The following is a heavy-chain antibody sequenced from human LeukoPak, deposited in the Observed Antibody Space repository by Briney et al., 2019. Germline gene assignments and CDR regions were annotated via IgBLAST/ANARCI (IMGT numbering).Heavy chain of an antibody. V-gene: IGHV3-7*05. D-gene: IGHD6-19*01. CDR1: GFTFSSYW. Sequence: PGGSLRLSCIASGFTFSSYWMSWVRQAPGGGLEGVANIKEDGSEKYYVDSVKGRFTISRDNAKISLYLQMNSLRAEDTAVYYCASQFWWAAVAGTTLDYWGQGTLVTVSS. CDR2: IKEDGSEK. J-gene: IGHJ4*02. CDR3: ASQFWWAAVAGTTLDY.